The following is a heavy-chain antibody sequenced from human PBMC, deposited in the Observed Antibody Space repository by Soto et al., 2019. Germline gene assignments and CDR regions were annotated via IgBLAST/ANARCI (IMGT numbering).Heavy chain of an antibody. D-gene: IGHD5-18*01. CDR1: GGSISNYY. CDR2: IYHSGTT. Sequence: PSETLSLTCTVSGGSISNYYWSWIRQSPGKGLEWIANIYHSGTTNYNLSLKGRVSISMDSSKNQVSLRLKSVTAADTAVYYCARGGYRTLAWFDPWGQGTLVTVSS. CDR3: ARGGYRTLAWFDP. V-gene: IGHV4-59*01. J-gene: IGHJ5*02.